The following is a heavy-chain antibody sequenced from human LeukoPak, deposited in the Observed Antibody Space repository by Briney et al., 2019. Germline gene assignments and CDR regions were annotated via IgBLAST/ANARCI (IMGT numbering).Heavy chain of an antibody. J-gene: IGHJ6*03. CDR2: TYYRSKWYN. CDR3: ARDHQLPPDYYYYYMDV. CDR1: GDIFSSNSAA. V-gene: IGHV6-1*01. Sequence: SQTLSLTCAISGDIFSSNSAAWHWIRQSPSRGLEWLGRTYYRSKWYNDYAVSVKSRITINPDTSKNQFSLQLNSVTPEDTAVYYCARDHQLPPDYYYYYMDVWGKGTTVTVSS. D-gene: IGHD2-2*01.